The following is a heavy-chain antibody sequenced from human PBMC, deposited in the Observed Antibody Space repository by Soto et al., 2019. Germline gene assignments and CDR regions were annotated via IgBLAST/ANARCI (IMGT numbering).Heavy chain of an antibody. D-gene: IGHD2-15*01. Sequence: QVPLQESGPGLVMPSETLSLTCTVSGGSVRSGNYYWSWIRQPPGKGLEWIGYIYYSGSTNYNPSLKSRVTISVDTSRDQIFLRLSSVNAADTAVYYCARDACSGGNCYSDYLVQGSMLTVSS. CDR1: GGSVRSGNYY. CDR2: IYYSGST. V-gene: IGHV4-61*01. CDR3: ARDACSGGNCYSDY. J-gene: IGHJ4*02.